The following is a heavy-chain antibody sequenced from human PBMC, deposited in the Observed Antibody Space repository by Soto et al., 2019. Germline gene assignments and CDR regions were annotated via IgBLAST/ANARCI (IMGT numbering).Heavy chain of an antibody. CDR2: MSYNGRT. CDR1: GGSITTFY. J-gene: IGHJ4*02. V-gene: IGHV4-59*01. CDR3: ARVRAHDYGKYYFDY. D-gene: IGHD3-16*01. Sequence: SETLSLTCTVSGGSITTFYWSWIRQTPGMGLEWIGYMSYNGRTTYNPSLKSRVTISLDASKNQYSLNVRSVTTADTAVYYCARVRAHDYGKYYFDYWGPGTLVTVSS.